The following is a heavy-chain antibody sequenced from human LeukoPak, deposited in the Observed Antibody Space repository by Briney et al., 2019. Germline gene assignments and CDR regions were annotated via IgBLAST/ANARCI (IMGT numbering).Heavy chain of an antibody. J-gene: IGHJ6*02. CDR3: AKDGRTAGYSSGWYTHYYGMDV. CDR2: ISYDGSNK. V-gene: IGHV3-30*18. D-gene: IGHD6-19*01. CDR1: GFTFSSYG. Sequence: GGSLRLSCAASGFTFSSYGMHWVSQAPGKGLEWVAVISYDGSNKYYADSVKGRFTISRDNSKNTLYLQMNSLRAEDTAVYYCAKDGRTAGYSSGWYTHYYGMDVWGQGTTVTVSS.